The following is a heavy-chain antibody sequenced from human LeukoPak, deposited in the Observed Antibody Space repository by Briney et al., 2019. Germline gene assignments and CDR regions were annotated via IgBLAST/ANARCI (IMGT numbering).Heavy chain of an antibody. CDR3: VKLVVVRGLEDWREDY. CDR1: GFTFSSSA. V-gene: IGHV3-23*01. D-gene: IGHD2-2*01. Sequence: PGGSLRLSCAASGFTFSSSAMSWVRQAPGKGLEWVSGISDSGGSTYYADSVKGRFTISRDNSKNMLYLQMNSLRAEDTAVYYCVKLVVVRGLEDWREDYWGQGTLVTVSS. CDR2: ISDSGGST. J-gene: IGHJ4*02.